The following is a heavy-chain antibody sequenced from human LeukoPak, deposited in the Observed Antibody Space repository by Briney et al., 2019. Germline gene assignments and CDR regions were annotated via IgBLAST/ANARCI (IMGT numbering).Heavy chain of an antibody. CDR3: ARGRKDERPYYYDV. V-gene: IGHV1-8*02. Sequence: ASVKVSCKASGYTFTSYGISWVRQAPGQGLEWMGWMNPNSGNTGYAQKFQGRVTMTRNTSISTAYMELSSLRSEDTAVYYCARGRKDERPYYYDVWGKGTTVTISS. CDR2: MNPNSGNT. D-gene: IGHD3-10*01. J-gene: IGHJ6*04. CDR1: GYTFTSYG.